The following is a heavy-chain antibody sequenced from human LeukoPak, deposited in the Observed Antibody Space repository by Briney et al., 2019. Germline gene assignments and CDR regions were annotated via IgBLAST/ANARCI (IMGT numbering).Heavy chain of an antibody. CDR1: GFTFSDYY. J-gene: IGHJ5*02. Sequence: GGSLRLSCAASGFTFSDYYMSWIRQAPGKGLEWVSYISSSSSYIYYADSVKGRFTISRDNAKNSLYLQMNSLRAEDTAVYYCAGRYCGGDCSSGDTWGQGTLVTVSS. D-gene: IGHD2-21*01. CDR2: ISSSSSYI. CDR3: AGRYCGGDCSSGDT. V-gene: IGHV3-11*06.